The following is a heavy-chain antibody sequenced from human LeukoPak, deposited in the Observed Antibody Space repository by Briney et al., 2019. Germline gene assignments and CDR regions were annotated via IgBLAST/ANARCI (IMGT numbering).Heavy chain of an antibody. V-gene: IGHV3-43*02. J-gene: IGHJ3*02. CDR1: GFTFDDYA. CDR2: ISGDGGST. D-gene: IGHD3-9*01. Sequence: GGSLRLSCAASGFTFDDYAMHWVRQAPGKGLEWVSLISGDGGSTYYADSVKGRFTISRDNSKNSLYLQMNSLRTEDTALYYCAKDKDILRYFDWLHAFDIWGQGTVVTVSS. CDR3: AKDKDILRYFDWLHAFDI.